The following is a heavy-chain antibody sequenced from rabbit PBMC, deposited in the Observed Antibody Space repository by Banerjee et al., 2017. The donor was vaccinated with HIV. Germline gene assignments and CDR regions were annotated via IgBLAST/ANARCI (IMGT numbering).Heavy chain of an antibody. J-gene: IGHJ4*01. V-gene: IGHV1S47*01. CDR3: ARRDVGSGAYNL. CDR1: GFTLSSYW. CDR2: IYTSSGST. Sequence: QEQLVESGGGLVQPEGSLTLTCTASGFTLSSYWMCWVRQAPGKGLELIACIYTSSGSTWYASWVNGRFTISRSTSLNTVTLQMTSLTAADTATYFCARRDVGSGAYNLWGPGTLVTVS. D-gene: IGHD4-2*01.